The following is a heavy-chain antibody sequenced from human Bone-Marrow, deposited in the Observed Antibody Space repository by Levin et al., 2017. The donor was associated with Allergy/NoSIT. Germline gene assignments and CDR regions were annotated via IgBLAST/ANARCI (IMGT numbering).Heavy chain of an antibody. CDR3: ARCRHTVMELAFDY. V-gene: IGHV3-30-3*01. Sequence: LSLTCAASGFPFSYSSMHWVRQAPGKGLEWVAVISYDGNNKNYADSVKGRFTISRDTSKNTLYVQMNSLRGEDTAVYYCARCRHTVMELAFDYWGQGTLVTVSS. J-gene: IGHJ4*01. D-gene: IGHD1-26*01. CDR2: ISYDGNNK. CDR1: GFPFSYSS.